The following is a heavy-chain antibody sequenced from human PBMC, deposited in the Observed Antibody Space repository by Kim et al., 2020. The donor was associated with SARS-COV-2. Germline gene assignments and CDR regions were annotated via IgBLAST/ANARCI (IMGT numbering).Heavy chain of an antibody. CDR1: GGTFSSYA. CDR3: AREVAGGGSHGYYYGMDV. J-gene: IGHJ6*02. Sequence: SVKVSCKASGGTFSSYAISWVRQAPGQGLEWMGRIIPILGIANYAQKFQGRVTITADKSTSTAYMELSSLRSEDTAVYYCAREVAGGGSHGYYYGMDVWGQGTTVTVSS. D-gene: IGHD2-15*01. CDR2: IIPILGIA. V-gene: IGHV1-69*04.